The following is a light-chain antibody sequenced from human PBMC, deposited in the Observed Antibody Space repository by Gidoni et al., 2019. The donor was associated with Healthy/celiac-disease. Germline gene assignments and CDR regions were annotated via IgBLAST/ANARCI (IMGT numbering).Light chain of an antibody. J-gene: IGKJ5*01. CDR3: QQRSNWPLIT. Sequence: EIVLTHSPATLSLSPGERATLSCRASQSVSSCLAWYQQKPGQAPRLLIYDSSNRATGIPARFSGSGSGTDFALTISSLGPEDFAVYYCQQRSNWPLITFXQXTRLEIK. CDR2: DSS. V-gene: IGKV3-11*01. CDR1: QSVSSC.